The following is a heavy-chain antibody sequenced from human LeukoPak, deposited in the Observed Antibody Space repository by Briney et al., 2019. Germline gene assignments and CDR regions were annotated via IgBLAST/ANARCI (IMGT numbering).Heavy chain of an antibody. Sequence: KSKTDGRTTDYAAPVKGRFTISRDDSKNTLYLQMNSLKTEDTAVYYCTTLRYFDWSPDYWGQGTLVTVSS. CDR3: TTLRYFDWSPDY. D-gene: IGHD3-9*01. V-gene: IGHV3-15*01. CDR2: KSKTDGRTT. J-gene: IGHJ4*02.